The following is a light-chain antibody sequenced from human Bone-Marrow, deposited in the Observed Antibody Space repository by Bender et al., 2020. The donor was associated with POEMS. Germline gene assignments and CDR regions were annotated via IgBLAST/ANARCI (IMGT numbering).Light chain of an antibody. J-gene: IGLJ3*02. V-gene: IGLV2-23*02. CDR2: EVS. CDR1: ISDVGSYNL. Sequence: QSALTQPASVSGSPGQSITISCTGTISDVGSYNLVSWYQQYPGKAPKTLIYEVSKRPSGVSNRFSASKSGDTASLTISGLQSDDEADYYCSSYAGGNTLVFGGGTKLTVL. CDR3: SSYAGGNTLV.